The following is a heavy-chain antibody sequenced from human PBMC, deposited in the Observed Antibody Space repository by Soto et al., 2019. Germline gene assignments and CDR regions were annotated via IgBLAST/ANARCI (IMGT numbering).Heavy chain of an antibody. CDR3: ARGRWRSEYFSDY. CDR1: RYTFASRY. V-gene: IGHV1-46*01. D-gene: IGHD3-16*01. J-gene: IGHJ4*02. Sequence: VSGTACSKASRYTFASRYMLSLRHAPGQGLEWMGTINPSGGSTSYAQKFQGRVTMTRDTSTSTVYMELSSLRSEDTAFYYCARGRWRSEYFSDYWVKGTLVIVSS. CDR2: INPSGGST.